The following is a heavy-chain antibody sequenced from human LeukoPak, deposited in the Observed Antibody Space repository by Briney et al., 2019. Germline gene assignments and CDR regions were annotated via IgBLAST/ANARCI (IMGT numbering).Heavy chain of an antibody. J-gene: IGHJ4*01. CDR3: ARDQEGFDY. CDR2: IYPRDGST. V-gene: IGHV1-46*01. CDR1: GYTFTSNY. Sequence: GASVKVSCKASGYTFTSNYIHWVRQAPGQGLEWMGMIYPRDGSTSYAQRFQGRVTVTRDTSTSTVHMELSGLGSEDTAVYYCARDQEGFDYWGQEPWSPSPQ.